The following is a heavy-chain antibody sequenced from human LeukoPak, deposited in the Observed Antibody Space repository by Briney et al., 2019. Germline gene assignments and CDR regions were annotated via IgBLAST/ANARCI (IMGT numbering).Heavy chain of an antibody. CDR2: IYYSGGT. J-gene: IGHJ4*02. CDR1: GVSVSSHY. D-gene: IGHD3-16*01. Sequence: SETLSLTCTVSGVSVSSHYWSWIRQPPGKGLEWIGYIYYSGGTNYNPSLKSRVTMSVDTSKNRFSLKLSSVTAADTAVYYCARSSDYEIYFDYWGQGTLVAVSS. V-gene: IGHV4-59*02. CDR3: ARSSDYEIYFDY.